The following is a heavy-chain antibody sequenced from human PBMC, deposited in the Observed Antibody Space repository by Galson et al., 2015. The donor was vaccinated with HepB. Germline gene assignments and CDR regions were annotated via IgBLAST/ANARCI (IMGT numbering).Heavy chain of an antibody. Sequence: SLRLSCAASGFTFSEAVMHWVRQAPGKGLEWVARISHDGRIIQYADSVKGRFTISRDNSKNTLNLQMNSLRVEDTAVYYCANDYRNTWTLDYWGQGTLVTVSS. CDR2: ISHDGRII. J-gene: IGHJ4*02. V-gene: IGHV3-30*18. CDR3: ANDYRNTWTLDY. CDR1: GFTFSEAV. D-gene: IGHD2/OR15-2a*01.